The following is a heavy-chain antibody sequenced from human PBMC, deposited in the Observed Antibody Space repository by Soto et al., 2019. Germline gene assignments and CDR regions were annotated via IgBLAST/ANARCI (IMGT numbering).Heavy chain of an antibody. J-gene: IGHJ4*02. D-gene: IGHD3-22*01. CDR3: AGYRGYYESSAVCEH. V-gene: IGHV1-69*13. Sequence: SVKVSCKASGGTLNNYAISWVRQAPGQGLEWMGGIIPMFGSTNYAQKFQGRVTFTADDSTNIAYMELTSLRSEDTAIYFCAGYRGYYESSAVCEHWGPATLVTVSS. CDR1: GGTLNNYA. CDR2: IIPMFGST.